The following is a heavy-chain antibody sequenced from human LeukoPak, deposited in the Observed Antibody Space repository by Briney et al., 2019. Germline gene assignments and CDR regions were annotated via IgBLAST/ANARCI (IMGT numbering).Heavy chain of an antibody. CDR3: VKDVGGSYAFDY. D-gene: IGHD1-26*01. V-gene: IGHV3-64D*09. CDR2: INDNGGRT. CDR1: GFTFSRYA. J-gene: IGHJ4*02. Sequence: TGGSLRLSCSASGFTFSRYAMHWVRQAPGKGLEYVSGINDNGGRTHYGDSVKGRFSISRDNSKNTLHLQMSTLRAEDTALYYCVKDVGGSYAFDYWGQGTLATVSS.